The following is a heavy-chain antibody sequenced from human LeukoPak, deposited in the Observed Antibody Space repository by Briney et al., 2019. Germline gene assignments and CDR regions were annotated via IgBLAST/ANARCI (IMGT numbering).Heavy chain of an antibody. Sequence: PSETLSLTCAVSGGSISSGGYSWSWIRQPPGKGLEWIGYIYHSGSTYYNPSLKSRVTISVDRSKNQFSLKLSSVTAADTAVYYCARGSDTAMGHWYFDLWGRGTLVTVSS. CDR1: GGSISSGGYS. J-gene: IGHJ2*01. V-gene: IGHV4-30-2*01. CDR2: IYHSGST. D-gene: IGHD5-18*01. CDR3: ARGSDTAMGHWYFDL.